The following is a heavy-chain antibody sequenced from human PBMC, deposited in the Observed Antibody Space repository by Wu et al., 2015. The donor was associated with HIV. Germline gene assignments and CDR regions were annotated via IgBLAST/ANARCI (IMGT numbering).Heavy chain of an antibody. J-gene: IGHJ6*03. Sequence: QVQLVQSGAEVKKPGASVKVSCKVSGYTLTELSMHWVRQAPGKGLEWMGGFDPEDGETIYAQKFQGRVTMTEDTSTDTAYMELSSLRSEDTAVYYCATAPLVRGYYYYYMDVWGQRDHGHRLL. V-gene: IGHV1-24*01. CDR2: FDPEDGET. CDR3: ATAPLVRGYYYYYMDV. D-gene: IGHD3-10*01. CDR1: GYTLTELS.